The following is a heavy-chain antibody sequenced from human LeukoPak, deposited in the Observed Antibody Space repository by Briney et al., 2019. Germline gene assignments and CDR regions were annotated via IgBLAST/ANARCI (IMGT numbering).Heavy chain of an antibody. Sequence: GGSLRLSCAAPGFTFSSYWMNWARQAPGKGLEWVASINHNGNVNYYVDSVKGRFTISRDNARNSLYLQMSNLRAEDTAVYFCARGGGLDVWGQGATVTVSS. CDR3: ARGGGLDV. CDR1: GFTFSSYW. CDR2: INHNGNVN. J-gene: IGHJ6*02. D-gene: IGHD3-16*01. V-gene: IGHV3-7*03.